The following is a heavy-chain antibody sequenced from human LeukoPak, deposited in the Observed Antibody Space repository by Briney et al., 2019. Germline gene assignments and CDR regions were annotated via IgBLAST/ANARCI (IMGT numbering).Heavy chain of an antibody. CDR2: IIPMFGTA. J-gene: IGHJ4*02. V-gene: IGHV1-69*13. CDR1: GDTFSSYA. CDR3: ARGGITMVRGVITPYYFDY. Sequence: SVKVSCKASGDTFSSYAISWVRQAPGQGLEWMGGIIPMFGTATYAQKFQGRVTITADESTSTAYMDLSSLRSEDTAVYYCARGGITMVRGVITPYYFDYWGQGTLVTVSS. D-gene: IGHD3-10*01.